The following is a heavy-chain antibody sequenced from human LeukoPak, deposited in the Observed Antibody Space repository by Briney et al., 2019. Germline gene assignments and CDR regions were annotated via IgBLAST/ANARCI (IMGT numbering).Heavy chain of an antibody. Sequence: QPGGSLILSCAASGFTFSSYGMHWVPQAPGKGLEWVAFIRYDGSNKYYADSVKGRFTISRDNSKNTLYLQMNSLRAEDTAVYYCAKEGHGDCSGGSCYSGDFDYWGQGTLVTVSS. J-gene: IGHJ4*02. CDR2: IRYDGSNK. CDR3: AKEGHGDCSGGSCYSGDFDY. D-gene: IGHD2-15*01. CDR1: GFTFSSYG. V-gene: IGHV3-30*02.